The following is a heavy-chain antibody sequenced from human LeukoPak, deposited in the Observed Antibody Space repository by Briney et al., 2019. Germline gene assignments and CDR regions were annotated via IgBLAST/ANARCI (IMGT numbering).Heavy chain of an antibody. D-gene: IGHD3-10*01. CDR1: GFTFSSYE. Sequence: GGSLRLSCAASGFTFSSYEMNWVRQAPGKGLEWVSYISGSGSAIYYADSVKGRFTTSRDNAKNSLYLQMNSLTDEDTAVYYCAKDDAWLRFGEWSQGTLVTVSS. V-gene: IGHV3-48*03. CDR2: ISGSGSAI. J-gene: IGHJ4*02. CDR3: AKDDAWLRFGE.